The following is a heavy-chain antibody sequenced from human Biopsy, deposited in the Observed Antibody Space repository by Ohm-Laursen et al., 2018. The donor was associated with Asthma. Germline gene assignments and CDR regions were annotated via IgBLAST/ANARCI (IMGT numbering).Heavy chain of an antibody. D-gene: IGHD3-3*02. J-gene: IGHJ1*01. CDR1: GFTFGDYW. CDR3: ARTFHFWSPYHAEHYQL. CDR2: IKHDGTEK. V-gene: IGHV3-7*01. Sequence: GSLRLSCTASGFTFGDYWMSWARQVPGKGLERVANIKHDGTEKNHVDSLKGRFTISRDNAKNSLYLQMNSLRAEDTAVYYCARTFHFWSPYHAEHYQLWGQGTLVTVSS.